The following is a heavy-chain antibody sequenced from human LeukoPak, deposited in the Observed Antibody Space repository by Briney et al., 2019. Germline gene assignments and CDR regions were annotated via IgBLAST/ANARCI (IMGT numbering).Heavy chain of an antibody. D-gene: IGHD6-19*01. CDR1: GFTFSSYS. CDR2: ISSSSSYI. V-gene: IGHV3-21*01. J-gene: IGHJ4*02. Sequence: GGSLRLSCAASGFTFSSYSMNWVRQAPGKGLEWVSSISSSSSYIYYADSVKGRFTISRDNAKNSLYLQMNSLRAEDTAVYYCARDLYSAVAGTGGYWGQGTLVTVSS. CDR3: ARDLYSAVAGTGGY.